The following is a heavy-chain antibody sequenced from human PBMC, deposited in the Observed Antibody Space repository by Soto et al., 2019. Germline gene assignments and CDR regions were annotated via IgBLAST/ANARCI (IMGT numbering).Heavy chain of an antibody. Sequence: GGSLRLSCAASGCTFSSYGMSWVRQAPGKGLEWVSAISSSGSSKYYADSVKGRFTISRDNSKNTLYLQMNSLRAEDTAVYYCAREPIAVAGYYFDYWGQGTLVTVSS. CDR1: GCTFSSYG. V-gene: IGHV3-23*01. CDR3: AREPIAVAGYYFDY. CDR2: ISSSGSSK. J-gene: IGHJ4*02. D-gene: IGHD6-19*01.